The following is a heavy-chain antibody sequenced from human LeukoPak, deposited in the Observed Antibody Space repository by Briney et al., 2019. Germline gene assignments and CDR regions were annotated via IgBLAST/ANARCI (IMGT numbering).Heavy chain of an antibody. CDR3: TRQTINDAFDI. Sequence: GGSLRLSCAASGFTFSGSAIHWVRQASGIGLEWVGRIRSKANSYATAYAASVKGRFTISRDDSKNTAYLQMNSLKTEDTAVYYCTRQTINDAFDIWGQGTMVTVSS. CDR2: IRSKANSYAT. J-gene: IGHJ3*02. V-gene: IGHV3-73*01. CDR1: GFTFSGSA. D-gene: IGHD4/OR15-4a*01.